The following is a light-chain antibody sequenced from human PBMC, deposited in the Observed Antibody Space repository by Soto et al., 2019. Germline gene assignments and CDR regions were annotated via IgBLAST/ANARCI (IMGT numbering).Light chain of an antibody. CDR1: SSDVGGYNY. J-gene: IGLJ3*02. Sequence: QSALTQPRSVSGSPGQSVTISCTGTSSDVGGYNYVSWYQQHPGKAPKLMIYDVSKRPSGVPDRFSGYKSGNTASLTISGLQAEDEADYDCCSSVGSYTAVFGGGTKVTVL. CDR3: CSSVGSYTAV. V-gene: IGLV2-11*01. CDR2: DVS.